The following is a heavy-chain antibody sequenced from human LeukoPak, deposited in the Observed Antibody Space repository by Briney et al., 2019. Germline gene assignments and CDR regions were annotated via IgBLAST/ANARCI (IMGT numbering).Heavy chain of an antibody. CDR2: INPSGGST. CDR3: ARWSAGNVYYFDY. Sequence: ASVKVSCKASGYTFTSYFMHWVRPAPGQGVEWMGIINPSGGSTSYAQKFQGRVTMTRDTSTSTVYMELSSLRAEDAAVYYCARWSAGNVYYFDYWGQGTLVTVSS. J-gene: IGHJ4*02. V-gene: IGHV1-46*01. CDR1: GYTFTSYF. D-gene: IGHD6-19*01.